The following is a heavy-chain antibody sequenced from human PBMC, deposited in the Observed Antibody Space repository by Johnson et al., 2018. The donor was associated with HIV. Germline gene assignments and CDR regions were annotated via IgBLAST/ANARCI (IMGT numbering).Heavy chain of an antibody. J-gene: IGHJ3*01. CDR2: INWNAGRT. CDR3: AKGLVYADPDDAFDV. Sequence: MKWVRQTPGMGLEWVSAINWNAGRTGYTDSVKGRFTVSRDNSKNTLYLQMNSLRAEDTAVYYCAKGLVYADPDDAFDVWGQGTVVTVSS. D-gene: IGHD2-8*01. V-gene: IGHV3-20*03.